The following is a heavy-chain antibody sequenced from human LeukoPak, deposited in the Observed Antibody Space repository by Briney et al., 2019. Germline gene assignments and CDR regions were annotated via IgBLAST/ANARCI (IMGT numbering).Heavy chain of an antibody. J-gene: IGHJ4*02. CDR3: VKGVPDYGDYGGDS. D-gene: IGHD4-17*01. CDR2: ISGTGGNT. V-gene: IGHV3-23*01. Sequence: PGGSLRLSCAASGFTFSSYGINWVRQAPGKGLEWVSYISGTGGNTYYADSVKGRFTISRDNSRNTVYLQMNRLRAEDTAIYYCVKGVPDYGDYGGDSWGQGTLVTVSS. CDR1: GFTFSSYG.